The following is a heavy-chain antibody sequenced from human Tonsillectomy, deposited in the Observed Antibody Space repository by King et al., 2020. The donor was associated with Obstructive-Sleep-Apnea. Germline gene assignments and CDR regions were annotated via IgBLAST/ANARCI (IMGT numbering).Heavy chain of an antibody. D-gene: IGHD2-15*01. CDR2: IYPGDSDT. J-gene: IGHJ4*02. V-gene: IGHV5-51*01. CDR1: GYRFLTYW. CDR3: ARGGEYYFDY. Sequence: DVQLVESGAEVKKPGEALKISCKGSGYRFLTYWIGWVRQMPGKGLEWMGIIYPGDSDTRYSPSFQGRVTISADESITTAYLQWSSLKASDTAMYYCARGGEYYFDYWGQGTLVTVSS.